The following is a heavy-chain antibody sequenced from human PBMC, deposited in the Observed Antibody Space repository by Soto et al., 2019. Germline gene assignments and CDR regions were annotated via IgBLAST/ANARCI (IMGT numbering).Heavy chain of an antibody. CDR2: IYSEGTP. Sequence: GSLRLSCAASGFTVGSNYMSWVRQAPGKGLEWVSVIYSEGTPYYADSVKGRFTTSRENSNNTLYLHMNNLRAEDTAVYYCARSTYYDILTGSYYYYAMDVWGQGTTVTVSS. V-gene: IGHV3-53*01. J-gene: IGHJ6*02. CDR1: GFTVGSNY. D-gene: IGHD3-9*01. CDR3: ARSTYYDILTGSYYYYAMDV.